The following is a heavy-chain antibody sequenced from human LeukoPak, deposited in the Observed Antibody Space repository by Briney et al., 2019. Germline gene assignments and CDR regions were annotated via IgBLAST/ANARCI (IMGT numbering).Heavy chain of an antibody. J-gene: IGHJ5*02. CDR2: ISSSGSTI. D-gene: IGHD3-22*01. CDR1: GFTFSDYY. V-gene: IGHV3-11*01. CDR3: ARDSLPYYYDSSGYNWFDP. Sequence: GGSLRLSCAASGFTFSDYYMSWIRQAPGKGLEWVSYISSSGSTIYYADSVKGRFTISRDNAKNSLYLQMNSLRAEDTAVYYCARDSLPYYYDSSGYNWFDPWGQGTLVTVSS.